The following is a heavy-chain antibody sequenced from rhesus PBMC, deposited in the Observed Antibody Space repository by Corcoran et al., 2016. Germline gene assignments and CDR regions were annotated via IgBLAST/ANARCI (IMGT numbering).Heavy chain of an antibody. CDR2: IYGSGSRT. CDR1: GGSISSNY. D-gene: IGHD3-16*01. Sequence: QLQLQESGPGLVKPSETLSVTCAVSGGSISSNYWSWIRQPPGKGLEWIGRIYGSGSRTNYNPSLKIRVTLAVDTSKNQLSLKLSSVTAADTAVYYCARHSLYYYSGSYPDYWGQGVLVTVSS. V-gene: IGHV4-169*01. J-gene: IGHJ4*01. CDR3: ARHSLYYYSGSYPDY.